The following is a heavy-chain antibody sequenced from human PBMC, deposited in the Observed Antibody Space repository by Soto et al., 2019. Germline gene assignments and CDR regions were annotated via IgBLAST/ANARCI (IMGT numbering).Heavy chain of an antibody. CDR2: IIPIFGTA. V-gene: IGHV1-69*13. D-gene: IGHD6-19*01. J-gene: IGHJ4*02. CDR1: GGTFSSYA. Sequence: SVKVSCKASGGTFSSYAVSWVRQAPGQGLEWMGGIIPIFGTANYAQKFQGRVTITADESTSTAYMELSSLRSEDTAVYYCARSSSGWYVFDYWGQGTLVTVSS. CDR3: ARSSSGWYVFDY.